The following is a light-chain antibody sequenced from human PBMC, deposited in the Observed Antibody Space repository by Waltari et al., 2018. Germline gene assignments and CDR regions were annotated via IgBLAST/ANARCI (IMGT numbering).Light chain of an antibody. CDR1: SSNIGDNT. Sequence: QSVLTQAPSASGTPGQRVTISCSGSSSNIGDNTVNWYQQLPGTAPKLLIYRNNQRPSGFPDRFSGSKSGTSASLAISGLQSEDEADYYCAAWDASLNGPIFGGGTKLTVL. CDR2: RNN. J-gene: IGLJ2*01. CDR3: AAWDASLNGPI. V-gene: IGLV1-44*01.